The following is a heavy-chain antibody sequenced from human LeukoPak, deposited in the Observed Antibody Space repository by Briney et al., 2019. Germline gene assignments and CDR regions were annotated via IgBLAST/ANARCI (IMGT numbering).Heavy chain of an antibody. J-gene: IGHJ4*02. CDR3: ARVGRIQYFDC. CDR2: ISPSGDRI. Sequence: GGSLRLSCAASGFTFSNYEMTWVRQAPGKGLEWLSYISPSGDRIYYADSVRGRFTISRDNAQNSLYLQMNSLRAEDTAVYYCARVGRIQYFDCWGQGALSPSPQ. CDR1: GFTFSNYE. D-gene: IGHD5-18*01. V-gene: IGHV3-48*03.